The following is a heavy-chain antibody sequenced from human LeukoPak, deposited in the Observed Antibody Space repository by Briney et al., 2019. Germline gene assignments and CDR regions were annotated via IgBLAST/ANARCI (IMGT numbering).Heavy chain of an antibody. CDR3: ARDRHYYDSSGYSH. CDR1: GFTFSSYA. V-gene: IGHV3-23*01. D-gene: IGHD3-22*01. CDR2: ISGSGGST. J-gene: IGHJ4*02. Sequence: EGSLRLSCAASGFTFSSYAMSWVRQAPGKGLEWVSAISGSGGSTYYADSVKGRFTISRDNSKNTLYLQMNSLRAEDTAVYYCARDRHYYDSSGYSHRGQGTLVTVSS.